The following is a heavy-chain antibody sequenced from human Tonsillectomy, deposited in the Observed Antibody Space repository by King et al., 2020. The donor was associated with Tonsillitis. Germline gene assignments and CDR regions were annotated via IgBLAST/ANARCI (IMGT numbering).Heavy chain of an antibody. J-gene: IGHJ6*02. D-gene: IGHD2-2*01. CDR2: ISFDGKNK. V-gene: IGHV3-30*04. CDR1: GFTFSSYA. Sequence: VQLVESGGGVVQPGGSLRLSCAPSGFTFSSYAMHWVRQVPGEGLEWLAVISFDGKNKYHADSVKGRFTISRDNSQNTLDLQRNSLGPDATAFYYCARRAGYCRCASCHYSFFLGLDVWGQGTTVAVSS. CDR3: ARRAGYCRCASCHYSFFLGLDV.